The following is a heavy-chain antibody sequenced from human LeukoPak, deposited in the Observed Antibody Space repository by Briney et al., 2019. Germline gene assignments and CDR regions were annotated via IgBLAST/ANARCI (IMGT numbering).Heavy chain of an antibody. Sequence: ASVKVSCKASGGTFSSYAISWVRQAPGQGLEWMGGIIPIFGTANYAQKFQGRVTITADKSTSTAYMELSSLRSDDTAVYYCARDLVGRLPGVWGQGTLVTVSS. CDR1: GGTFSSYA. CDR2: IIPIFGTA. D-gene: IGHD7-27*01. J-gene: IGHJ4*02. CDR3: ARDLVGRLPGV. V-gene: IGHV1-69*06.